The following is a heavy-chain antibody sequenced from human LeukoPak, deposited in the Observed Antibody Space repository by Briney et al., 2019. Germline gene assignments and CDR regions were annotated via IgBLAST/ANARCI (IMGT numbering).Heavy chain of an antibody. CDR2: IYYSGST. J-gene: IGHJ6*03. V-gene: IGHV4-59*01. D-gene: IGHD3-3*01. Sequence: SSETLSLTCTVSGGSISSYYWSWIRQAPGKGLEWIGYIYYSGSTNYNPSLKSRVTISVDTSKNQFSLKLSSVTAADTAVYYCARVTTIFGVEYDYYYYMDVWGKGTTVTVSS. CDR3: ARVTTIFGVEYDYYYYMDV. CDR1: GGSISSYY.